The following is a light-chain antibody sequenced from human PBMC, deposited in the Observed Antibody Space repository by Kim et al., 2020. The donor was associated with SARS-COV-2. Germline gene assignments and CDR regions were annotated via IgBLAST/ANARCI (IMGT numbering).Light chain of an antibody. Sequence: VSPGQTASLTCSGDKLGDKYACWYQQKPGQPPVLVIYQDSKRPSGIPGRFSGSNSGNTATLTISGTQAMDEADYYCQAWDSSTLVFGGGTQLTVL. J-gene: IGLJ2*01. V-gene: IGLV3-1*01. CDR1: KLGDKY. CDR3: QAWDSSTLV. CDR2: QDS.